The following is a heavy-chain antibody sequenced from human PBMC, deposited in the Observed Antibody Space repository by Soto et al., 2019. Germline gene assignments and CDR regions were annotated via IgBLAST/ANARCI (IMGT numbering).Heavy chain of an antibody. CDR2: FRSGGDDGTT. V-gene: IGHV3-23*01. Sequence: GGSLILSFAASGFTFSSYSMSWVRQSPGKGLEWVSGFRSGGDDGTTYYADSVKGRFTISRDNSKNTLFLQMNSLRAEDTAIYYCAKKVNSGPGSQYFDYWGQGTLVTVSS. J-gene: IGHJ4*02. CDR3: AKKVNSGPGSQYFDY. D-gene: IGHD3-10*01. CDR1: GFTFSSYS.